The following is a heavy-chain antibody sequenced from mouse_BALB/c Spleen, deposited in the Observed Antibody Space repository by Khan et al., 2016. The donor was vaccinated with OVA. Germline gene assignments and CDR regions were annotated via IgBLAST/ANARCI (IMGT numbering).Heavy chain of an antibody. D-gene: IGHD1-1*01. J-gene: IGHJ4*01. Sequence: DLVKPGASVKLSCKASGYTFTSYWINWIKQRPGQGLEWIGRLAPGSSNTYYNEMFKGKATMTVDTSSSTAYIQLSRLSSEDSAVYFGARENYYGRSCYAIDYWGQGTSVTVSS. CDR2: LAPGSSNT. CDR3: ARENYYGRSCYAIDY. CDR1: GYTFTSYW. V-gene: IGHV1S41*01.